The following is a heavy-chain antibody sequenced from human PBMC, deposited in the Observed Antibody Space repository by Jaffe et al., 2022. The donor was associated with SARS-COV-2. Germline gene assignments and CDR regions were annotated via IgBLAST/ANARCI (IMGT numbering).Heavy chain of an antibody. J-gene: IGHJ6*02. V-gene: IGHV1-18*01. D-gene: IGHD5-12*01. CDR1: GYTFTSYG. CDR2: ISAYNGNT. Sequence: QVQLVQSGAEVKKPGASVKVSCKASGYTFTSYGISWVRQAPGQGLEWMGWISAYNGNTNYAQKLQGRVTMTTDTSTSTAYMELRSLRSDDTAVYYCARDSVDIVATIPLLYYYGMDVWGQGTTVTVSS. CDR3: ARDSVDIVATIPLLYYYGMDV.